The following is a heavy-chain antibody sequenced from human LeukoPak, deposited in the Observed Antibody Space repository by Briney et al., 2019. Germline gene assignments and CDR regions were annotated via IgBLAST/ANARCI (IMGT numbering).Heavy chain of an antibody. Sequence: VRQAPGRGLEWLPYISRNSSTMLYAHSLKGHFPIYRHNAKKSVYLQMHSLRAEDTAVYYCARSRSGYQFDYWGQGTLVTVSS. V-gene: IGHV3-48*01. J-gene: IGHJ4*02. CDR3: ARSRSGYQFDY. CDR2: ISRNSSTM. D-gene: IGHD2-2*01.